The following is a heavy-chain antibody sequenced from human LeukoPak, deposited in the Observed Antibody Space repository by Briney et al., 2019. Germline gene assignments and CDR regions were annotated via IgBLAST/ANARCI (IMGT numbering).Heavy chain of an antibody. CDR1: RGSISPHY. CDR2: ISPTGST. Sequence: PSETLSHTCTVSRGSISPHYWSWIRQPAGKGLDWIGRISPTGSTNYNPSLNSRVTMSVDSSKNQVSLTLNSVTAADTAVYYCAREVEMATQFDYWGQGTLVTVSS. V-gene: IGHV4-4*07. D-gene: IGHD5-24*01. J-gene: IGHJ4*02. CDR3: AREVEMATQFDY.